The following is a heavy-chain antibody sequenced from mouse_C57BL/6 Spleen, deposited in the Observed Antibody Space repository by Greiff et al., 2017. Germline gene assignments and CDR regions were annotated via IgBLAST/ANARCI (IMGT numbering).Heavy chain of an antibody. J-gene: IGHJ2*01. CDR3: ARHDYSNYPDY. V-gene: IGHV5-6*01. Sequence: EVQLVESGGDLVKPGGSLKLTCAASGFSFSTYGLSWVRLTPYKRLELVATISSDGSYTFSPNSVLGRFTISRDNAKNTLYLQMSSLKSEDTAMYYCARHDYSNYPDYWGQGTTLTVSS. CDR1: GFSFSTYG. CDR2: ISSDGSYT. D-gene: IGHD2-5*01.